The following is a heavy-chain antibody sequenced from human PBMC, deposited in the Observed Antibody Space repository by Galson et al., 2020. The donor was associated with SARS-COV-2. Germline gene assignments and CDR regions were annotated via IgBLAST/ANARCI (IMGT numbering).Heavy chain of an antibody. J-gene: IGHJ6*03. CDR1: VFTFSDYY. Sequence: NSGGSLRLSCAASVFTFSDYYMSWIRQAPGKGLEWVSYISSSGSTIYYADSVKGRFTISRDNAKNSLYLQMNSLRAEDTAVYYCARPIRGYSDGYSVHYYYYMDVWGKGTTVTVSS. CDR3: ARPIRGYSDGYSVHYYYYMDV. CDR2: ISSSGSTI. V-gene: IGHV3-11*01. D-gene: IGHD5-18*01.